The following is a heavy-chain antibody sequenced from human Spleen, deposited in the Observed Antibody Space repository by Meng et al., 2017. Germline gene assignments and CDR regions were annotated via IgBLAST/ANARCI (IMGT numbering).Heavy chain of an antibody. CDR2: ISSSSAII. CDR1: GFTFSDYY. J-gene: IGHJ4*02. D-gene: IGHD3/OR15-3a*01. V-gene: IGHV3-11*04. Sequence: GESLKISCAASGFTFSDYYMTWIRQAPGKGLEWVSYISSSSAIIYYADSVKGRFTVSRDNAKNSLYLQMNSLRAEDTAVYYCARGTGYRLFDYWGQGTLVTVSS. CDR3: ARGTGYRLFDY.